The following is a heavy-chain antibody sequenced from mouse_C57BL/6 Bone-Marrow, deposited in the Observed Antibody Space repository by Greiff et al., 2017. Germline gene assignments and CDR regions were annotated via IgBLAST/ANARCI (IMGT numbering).Heavy chain of an antibody. CDR1: GFSLTSYG. CDR3: ASATDGYRFAY. CDR2: IWGVGST. J-gene: IGHJ3*01. V-gene: IGHV2-6*01. D-gene: IGHD2-3*01. Sequence: VQLQESGPGLVAPSQSLSITCTVSGFSLTSYGVDWVRQSPGKGLEWLGVIWGVGSTNYNSALKSRLIISKDNSKRQVFLKMNRLQTDDTAMYYCASATDGYRFAYWGQVTLVTVSA.